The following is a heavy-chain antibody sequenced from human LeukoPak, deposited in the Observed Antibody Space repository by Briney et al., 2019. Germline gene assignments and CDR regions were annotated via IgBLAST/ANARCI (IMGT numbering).Heavy chain of an antibody. CDR2: INPNSDYT. CDR1: GYTFTDYY. CDR3: AVAPGDY. V-gene: IGHV1-2*02. J-gene: IGHJ4*02. D-gene: IGHD2-21*01. Sequence: ASVTVSCKASGYTFTDYYIHWVRQAPGQGLEWMGWINPNSDYTFYAQKFQGRVTLTRDTSISTVYMELTTLTSDDTALYYCAVAPGDYWGQGTLVSVSA.